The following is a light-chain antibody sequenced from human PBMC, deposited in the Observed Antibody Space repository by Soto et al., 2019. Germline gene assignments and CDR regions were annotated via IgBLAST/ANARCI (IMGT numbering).Light chain of an antibody. V-gene: IGLV2-23*01. CDR3: CSSAPESTYV. Sequence: QSVLAQPASVSGSPGQSITISCTGTSDDVGAYNSVSWYQQLPHKAPQVILYKGTQRPSGVSSRFSGSTSGNAASLTISGLQADDEADYFCCSSAPESTYVFGTGTNVTVL. CDR1: SDDVGAYNS. J-gene: IGLJ1*01. CDR2: KGT.